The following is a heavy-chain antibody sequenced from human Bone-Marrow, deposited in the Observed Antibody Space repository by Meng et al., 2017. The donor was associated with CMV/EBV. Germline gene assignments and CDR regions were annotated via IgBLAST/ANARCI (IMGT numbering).Heavy chain of an antibody. Sequence: SCKASGGTFSSYAMSWVRQAPGKGLEWVSAISGSGGSTYYADSVKGRFTISRDNSKNTLYLQMNSLRAEDTAVNYCAKDFVVVPTAIKAMDRFDYWGQGTLVTVSS. CDR1: GGTFSSYA. V-gene: IGHV3-23*01. D-gene: IGHD2-2*02. CDR2: ISGSGGST. J-gene: IGHJ4*02. CDR3: AKDFVVVPTAIKAMDRFDY.